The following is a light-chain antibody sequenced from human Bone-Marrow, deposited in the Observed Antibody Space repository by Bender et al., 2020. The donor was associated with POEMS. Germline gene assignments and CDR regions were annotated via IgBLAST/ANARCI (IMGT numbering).Light chain of an antibody. J-gene: IGLJ1*01. Sequence: QSALTQPRSVSGSPGQSVTISCTGTSSDVGGYNYVSWYQQHPGKAPKLMIYDVSKRPSGVPDRFSGSKSGNTASLTISGLQAEDEAAYYCCSFAGNYTPYVFGTGTKVTVL. V-gene: IGLV2-11*01. CDR2: DVS. CDR1: SSDVGGYNY. CDR3: CSFAGNYTPYV.